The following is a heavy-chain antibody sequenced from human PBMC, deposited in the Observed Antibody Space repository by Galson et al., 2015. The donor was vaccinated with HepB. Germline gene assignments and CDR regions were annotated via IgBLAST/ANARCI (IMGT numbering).Heavy chain of an antibody. CDR3: ARPRVYGPISGSGSYHNYYYYGMDV. J-gene: IGHJ6*02. CDR1: GGTFSSYA. V-gene: IGHV1-69*13. CDR2: IIPIFGIA. D-gene: IGHD3-10*01. Sequence: SVKVSCKASGGTFSSYAISWVRQAPGQGLEWMGGIIPIFGIANYAQKFQGRVTITADESTSTAYMELSSLRSEDTAVYYCARPRVYGPISGSGSYHNYYYYGMDVWGQGTTVTVSS.